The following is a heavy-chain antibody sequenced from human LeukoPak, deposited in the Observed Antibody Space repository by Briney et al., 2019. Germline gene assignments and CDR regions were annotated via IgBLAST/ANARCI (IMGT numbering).Heavy chain of an antibody. CDR2: INHSGST. J-gene: IGHJ3*02. CDR3: AREFPQLSAFDI. Sequence: PSETLSLTCAVYGGSFSGYYWSWIRQPPGKGLEWIGEINHSGSTNYNPSLKSRVTISVDMSKNQFSLKLSSVTAADTAVYYCAREFPQLSAFDIWAKGQWSPSLQ. V-gene: IGHV4-34*01. D-gene: IGHD3-10*01. CDR1: GGSFSGYY.